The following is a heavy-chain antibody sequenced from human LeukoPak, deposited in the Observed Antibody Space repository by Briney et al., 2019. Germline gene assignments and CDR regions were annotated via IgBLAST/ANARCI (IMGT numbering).Heavy chain of an antibody. Sequence: SETLSLTCAVYGGSFSGYYWSWIRQPPGKGLEWIGEINHSGSTNNNPSLKSRVTISVDTSKNQFSLKLSSVTAADTAVYYCARGRICSGGSCYSWGGYYYYYMDVWGKGTTVTVSS. CDR3: ARGRICSGGSCYSWGGYYYYYMDV. CDR2: INHSGST. J-gene: IGHJ6*03. CDR1: GGSFSGYY. V-gene: IGHV4-34*01. D-gene: IGHD2-15*01.